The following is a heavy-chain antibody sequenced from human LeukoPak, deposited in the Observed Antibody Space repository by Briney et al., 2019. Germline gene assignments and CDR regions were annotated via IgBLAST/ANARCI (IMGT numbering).Heavy chain of an antibody. Sequence: GESLKISCKGSEYSFSGYWIGWVRQLPGKGLEWIGMIYPGDSDTRYSPSLQGQVTISADKSTSTAYLQWSSLKASDTAIYYCARRPLYSGNPYYFDYWGQGTLVTVSP. CDR2: IYPGDSDT. D-gene: IGHD4-23*01. CDR1: EYSFSGYW. CDR3: ARRPLYSGNPYYFDY. V-gene: IGHV5-51*01. J-gene: IGHJ4*02.